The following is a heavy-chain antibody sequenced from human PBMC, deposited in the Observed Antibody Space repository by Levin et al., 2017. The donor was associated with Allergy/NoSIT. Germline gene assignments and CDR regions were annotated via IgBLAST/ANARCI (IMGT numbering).Heavy chain of an antibody. V-gene: IGHV3-53*01. CDR3: ARGYSSGWAPYFDY. CDR1: GFTVSSNY. CDR2: IYSGGST. J-gene: IGHJ4*02. Sequence: GGSLRLSCAASGFTVSSNYMSWVRQAPGKGLEWVSVIYSGGSTYYADSVKGRFTISRDNSKNTLYLQMNSLRAEDTAVYYCARGYSSGWAPYFDYWGQGTLVTVSS. D-gene: IGHD6-19*01.